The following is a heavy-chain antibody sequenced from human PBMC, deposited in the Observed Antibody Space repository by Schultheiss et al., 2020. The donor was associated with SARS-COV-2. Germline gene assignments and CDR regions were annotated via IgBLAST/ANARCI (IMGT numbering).Heavy chain of an antibody. J-gene: IGHJ3*02. CDR1: GFTFSDHY. CDR2: TRNKANSYTT. D-gene: IGHD2-8*01. Sequence: GESLKISCAASGFTFSDHYMDWVRQAPGKGLEWVGRTRNKANSYTTEYAASVKGRFTISRDDSKNSLYLQMNSLKTEDTAVYYCAREYRTLSPPGLEDAFDIWGQGTMVTVSS. CDR3: AREYRTLSPPGLEDAFDI. V-gene: IGHV3-72*01.